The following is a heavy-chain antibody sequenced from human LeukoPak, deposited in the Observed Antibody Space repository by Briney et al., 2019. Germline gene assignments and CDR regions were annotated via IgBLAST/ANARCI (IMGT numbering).Heavy chain of an antibody. CDR2: INPSSGGT. CDR1: GYTFTGYY. CDR3: ARKAGDY. Sequence: ASVKVSCKTSGYTFTGYYLHWVRQAPGQGLEWMGWINPSSGGTNYAQRVQGRVTMTRDTAISTAYMELSRLRSDDTAVYYCARKAGDYWGQGTLVAVSS. J-gene: IGHJ4*02. V-gene: IGHV1-2*02. D-gene: IGHD6-19*01.